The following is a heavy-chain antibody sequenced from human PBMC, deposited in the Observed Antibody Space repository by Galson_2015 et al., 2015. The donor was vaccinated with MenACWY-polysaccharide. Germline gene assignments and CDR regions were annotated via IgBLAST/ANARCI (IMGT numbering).Heavy chain of an antibody. Sequence: SLRLSCAASRFTFRNYGMHWVRQAPGKGLEWVAIIWYDGSNKYYADSVKGRFTISRDNSKNMLFLQVNSLRVEDTAVYYCARGGGTSGWYFELWGRGTLVTVSS. V-gene: IGHV3-33*01. CDR2: IWYDGSNK. CDR3: ARGGGTSGWYFEL. J-gene: IGHJ2*01. CDR1: RFTFRNYG. D-gene: IGHD4-23*01.